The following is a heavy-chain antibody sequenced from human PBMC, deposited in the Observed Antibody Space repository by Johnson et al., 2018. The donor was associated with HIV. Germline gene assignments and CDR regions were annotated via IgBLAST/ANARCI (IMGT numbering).Heavy chain of an antibody. D-gene: IGHD2-15*01. Sequence: QVQLVESGGGVVQPGRSLRLSCAASGITISDYYMSWIRQAPGKGLEWVSYISSSGDPIYSADSVQGRFTTSRDNAKNSLYLQMDSLRAEDTAVYYCARSKDCSVGTCPDGFDIWGQGTMVIVSS. CDR3: ARSKDCSVGTCPDGFDI. CDR2: ISSSGDPI. V-gene: IGHV3-11*04. CDR1: GITISDYY. J-gene: IGHJ3*02.